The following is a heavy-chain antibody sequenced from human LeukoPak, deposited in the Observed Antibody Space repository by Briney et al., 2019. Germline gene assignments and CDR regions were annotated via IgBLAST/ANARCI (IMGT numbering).Heavy chain of an antibody. J-gene: IGHJ4*02. CDR2: IKSKTDGGTI. D-gene: IGHD3-3*01. V-gene: IGHV3-15*01. Sequence: GGSLRLSCAASGFTFSNAWMSWVRQAPGKGLEWVGRIKSKTDGGTIDYAAPVKGRFTISRDDSKNTLYLQMNSLKTEDTAVYYCTKEQRDYDFWSGHYTHINYWGQGTLVTVSS. CDR3: TKEQRDYDFWSGHYTHINY. CDR1: GFTFSNAW.